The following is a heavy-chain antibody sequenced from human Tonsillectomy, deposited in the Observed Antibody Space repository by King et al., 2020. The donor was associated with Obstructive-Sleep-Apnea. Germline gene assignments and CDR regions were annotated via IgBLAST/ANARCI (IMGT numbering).Heavy chain of an antibody. J-gene: IGHJ5*02. CDR2: IKQDGREK. CDR3: ARDERILECLMNWFDP. D-gene: IGHD3-3*01. Sequence: VQLVESGGGLVQPGGSLRLSCAASGFTFSSYWMSWVRQAPGKGLEWVANIKQDGREKYYVDSVKGRFTISRDNAKNSLYLQMNSLGAEDTAVYYCARDERILECLMNWFDPWGQGTLVTVSS. CDR1: GFTFSSYW. V-gene: IGHV3-7*03.